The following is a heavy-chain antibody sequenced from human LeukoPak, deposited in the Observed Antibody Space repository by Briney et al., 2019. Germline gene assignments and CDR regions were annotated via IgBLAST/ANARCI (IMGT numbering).Heavy chain of an antibody. J-gene: IGHJ4*02. CDR1: GFTFSNAW. CDR2: IKSKTDGGTT. CDR3: TTDALGCSSTSCFHDY. Sequence: GGSPRLSCAASGFTFSNAWMSWVRQAPGKGLEWVGRIKSKTDGGTTDYAAPVKGRFTISRDDSKNTLYLQMNSLKTEDTAVYYCTTDALGCSSTSCFHDYWGQGTLVTVSS. D-gene: IGHD2-2*01. V-gene: IGHV3-15*01.